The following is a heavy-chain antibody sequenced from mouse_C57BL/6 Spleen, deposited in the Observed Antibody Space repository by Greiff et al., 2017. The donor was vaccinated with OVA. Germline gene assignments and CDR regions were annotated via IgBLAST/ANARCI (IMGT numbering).Heavy chain of an antibody. J-gene: IGHJ4*01. CDR3: ASWVPLYARDY. D-gene: IGHD2-14*01. Sequence: QVQLQQPGAELVKPGASVKLSCKASGYTFTSYWMHWVKQRPGQGLEWIGMIHPNSGSTNYNEKFKSKATLTVDKSSSTAYMQLSSLTSEDSAVYYCASWVPLYARDYWGQGTSVTVSS. CDR1: GYTFTSYW. V-gene: IGHV1-64*01. CDR2: IHPNSGST.